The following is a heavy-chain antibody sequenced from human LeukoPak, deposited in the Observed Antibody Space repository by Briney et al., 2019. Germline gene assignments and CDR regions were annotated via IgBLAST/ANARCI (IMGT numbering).Heavy chain of an antibody. V-gene: IGHV3-9*01. CDR2: ISWNSGSI. CDR1: GFTFDDYA. CDR3: ARDTYRFDDY. J-gene: IGHJ4*02. Sequence: GGSLRLSCAASGFTFDDYAMHWVRQAPGKGLEWVSGISWNSGSIGYADSVKGRFTISRDNAKNSLYLQMNSLRAEDTAVYYCARDTYRFDDYWGQGTLVTVSS.